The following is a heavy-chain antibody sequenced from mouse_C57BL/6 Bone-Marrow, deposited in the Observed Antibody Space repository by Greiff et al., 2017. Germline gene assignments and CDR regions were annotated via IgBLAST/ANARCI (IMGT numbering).Heavy chain of an antibody. CDR3: AHSSGYFYYFDY. CDR1: GYTFTSYG. J-gene: IGHJ2*01. D-gene: IGHD3-2*02. Sequence: VKLMESGAELARPGASVKLSCKASGYTFTSYGISWVKQRTGQGLEWIGEIYPRSGNTYYNEKFKGKATLTADKSSSTAYMELRSLTSEDSAVYFCAHSSGYFYYFDYWGQGTTLTVSS. CDR2: IYPRSGNT. V-gene: IGHV1-81*01.